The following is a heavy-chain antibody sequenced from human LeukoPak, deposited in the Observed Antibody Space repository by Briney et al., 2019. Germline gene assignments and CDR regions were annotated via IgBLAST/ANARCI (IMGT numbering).Heavy chain of an antibody. Sequence: PGGSLRLSCAASGFTFTSYWMHWVRQAPGKGLVWVSRINSEGGSTTYADAVKGRFTISRDNAKNTVHLQMNSLRAEDTAVYYCARVAYGSLLAYWGQGTLVTVSS. D-gene: IGHD3-10*01. V-gene: IGHV3-74*01. CDR3: ARVAYGSLLAY. CDR1: GFTFTSYW. J-gene: IGHJ4*02. CDR2: INSEGGST.